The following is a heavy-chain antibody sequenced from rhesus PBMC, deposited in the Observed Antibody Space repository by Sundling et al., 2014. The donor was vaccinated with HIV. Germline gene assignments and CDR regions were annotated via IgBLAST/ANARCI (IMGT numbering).Heavy chain of an antibody. V-gene: IGHV4-160*01. D-gene: IGHD1-1-1*01. CDR2: VSGSSGNT. CDR3: ARDSWNSYCY. CDR1: GGSITTNY. Sequence: QVQLQESGPGLVKPSETLSLTCTVSGGSITTNYWSWIRQPPGRGLEWIGRVSGSSGNTDYNPSLKSRLTISTDTSKNQFSLKLTSVTTADTAVYYCARDSWNSYCYWGQGVLVTVSS. J-gene: IGHJ4*01.